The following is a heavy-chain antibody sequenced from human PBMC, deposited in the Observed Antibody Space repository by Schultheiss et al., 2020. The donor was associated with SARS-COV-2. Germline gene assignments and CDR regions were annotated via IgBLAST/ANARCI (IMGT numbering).Heavy chain of an antibody. CDR1: GYTFMSFD. CDR3: ARGRFAARPFHYYYMDV. CDR2: MNPNSGNT. J-gene: IGHJ6*03. D-gene: IGHD6-6*01. V-gene: IGHV1-8*03. Sequence: ASVKVSCKASGYTFMSFDINWVRQATGQGLEWMGWMNPNSGNTGYAQKFQGRVTITRNTSISTAYMELSSPRSEDTAVYYCARGRFAARPFHYYYMDVWGKGTTVTVSS.